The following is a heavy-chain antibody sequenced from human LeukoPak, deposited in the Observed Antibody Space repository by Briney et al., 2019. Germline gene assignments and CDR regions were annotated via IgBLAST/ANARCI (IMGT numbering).Heavy chain of an antibody. CDR2: IYYSGSN. V-gene: IGHV4-31*03. CDR1: GGSISSGDYY. Sequence: SETLSLTCTVSGGSISSGDYYWSWIRQHPGKGLEWIGYIYYSGSNYYNPSLKSRVTISVDTSKNQFSLKLSSVTAADTAVYYCARENDSSGYYLDFDYWGQGTLVTVSS. CDR3: ARENDSSGYYLDFDY. D-gene: IGHD3-22*01. J-gene: IGHJ4*02.